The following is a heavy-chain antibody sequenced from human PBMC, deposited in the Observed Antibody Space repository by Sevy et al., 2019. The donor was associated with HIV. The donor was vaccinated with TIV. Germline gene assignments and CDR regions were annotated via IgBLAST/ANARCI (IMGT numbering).Heavy chain of an antibody. Sequence: GGSLRLSCAASGFTFSSYAMSWVRQAPGKGLEWVSAISGSGGSTYYADSVKGRFTISRDNSKTTLYLQMNSLRAEDTAVYYCAKDDFDYGDYYYMDVWGKGTTVTVSS. CDR2: ISGSGGST. J-gene: IGHJ6*03. D-gene: IGHD4-17*01. V-gene: IGHV3-23*01. CDR1: GFTFSSYA. CDR3: AKDDFDYGDYYYMDV.